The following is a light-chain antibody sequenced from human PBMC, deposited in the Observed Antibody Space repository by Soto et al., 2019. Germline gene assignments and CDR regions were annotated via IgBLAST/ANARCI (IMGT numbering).Light chain of an antibody. CDR3: QVWDSSSAHVV. CDR1: NIGSKS. V-gene: IGLV3-21*04. J-gene: IGLJ2*01. Sequence: SSELTQPPSVSVAPGKTARISCGGTNIGSKSVHWYQRKPGQAPVLVIYSDPDLPSVISERFSGSKSGNTATLTISRVEAGDEADYYCQVWDSSSAHVVFGGGTKLTVL. CDR2: SDP.